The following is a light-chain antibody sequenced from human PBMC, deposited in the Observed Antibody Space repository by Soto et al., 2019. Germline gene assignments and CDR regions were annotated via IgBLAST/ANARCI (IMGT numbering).Light chain of an antibody. V-gene: IGKV4-1*01. J-gene: IGKJ1*01. CDR1: QSVLYSSNNKNY. Sequence: DIVMTQSPDSLAVSLGERATINCKSSQSVLYSSNNKNYLTWYQQKPAQPPKLLIYWASTRESGIPDRFTGRGSGTDFTLTISSLQAEDVAFYYCQKYYSDPLTFGQGTKVEIK. CDR3: QKYYSDPLT. CDR2: WAS.